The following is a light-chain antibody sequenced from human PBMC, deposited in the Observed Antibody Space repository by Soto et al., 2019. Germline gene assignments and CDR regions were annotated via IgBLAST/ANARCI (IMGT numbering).Light chain of an antibody. V-gene: IGKV3-20*01. CDR2: GAS. CDR1: QSVSSSY. J-gene: IGKJ1*01. Sequence: EIVFTQAPGTLSLSPGESATLSCRASQSVSSSYLAWYQQKPGQAPRLLIYGASSRATGIPDRFSGSGSGTDFTLTISRLEPEDVAVYYCQQYGSSSWTFGQGTKVDIK. CDR3: QQYGSSSWT.